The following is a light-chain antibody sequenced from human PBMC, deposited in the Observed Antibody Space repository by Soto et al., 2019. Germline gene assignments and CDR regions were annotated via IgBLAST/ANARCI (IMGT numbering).Light chain of an antibody. Sequence: DVVMPQSPLSLPVTLGQPASLSCRSSQNLVYSDGNVYLNWFHQRPGQSPRRLIYDVSQRDSEVPERFSGSGSGTDFTLTISRVEEEEGGVSYCMQGTQGPWTFGQGTKVEIK. CDR2: DVS. V-gene: IGKV2-30*01. CDR1: QNLVYSDGNVY. CDR3: MQGTQGPWT. J-gene: IGKJ1*01.